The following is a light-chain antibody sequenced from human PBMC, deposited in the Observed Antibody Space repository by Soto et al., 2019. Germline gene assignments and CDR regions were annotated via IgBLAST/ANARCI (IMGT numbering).Light chain of an antibody. J-gene: IGKJ5*01. CDR3: QQCYSIPIT. Sequence: DIQMTQSPSSLSASVGDRVTITCRASPSIGTYLNWYQHKLGKAPKLLIYAASSLQGGVPSRFTGSGSGTDFTLTINSLQPEDFATYFCQQCYSIPITFGQGTRLEIK. CDR2: AAS. CDR1: PSIGTY. V-gene: IGKV1-39*01.